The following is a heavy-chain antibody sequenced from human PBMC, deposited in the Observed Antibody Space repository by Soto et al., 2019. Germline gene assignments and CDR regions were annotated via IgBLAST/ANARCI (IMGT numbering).Heavy chain of an antibody. V-gene: IGHV4-34*01. CDR1: GGSFSGYY. CDR2: INHSGST. J-gene: IGHJ4*02. D-gene: IGHD6-19*01. CDR3: ARSIAVAGTEDY. Sequence: SETLSLTCAVYGGSFSGYYWSWIRQPPGKGLEWIGEINHSGSTNYNPSLKSRVTISVDTSKNQFSLKLSSVTAADTAVYYCARSIAVAGTEDYWGQGTLVTVSS.